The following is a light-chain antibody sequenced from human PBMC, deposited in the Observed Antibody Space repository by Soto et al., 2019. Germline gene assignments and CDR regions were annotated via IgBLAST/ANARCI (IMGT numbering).Light chain of an antibody. J-gene: IGKJ3*01. CDR3: QRYGNSRFI. CDR2: GAS. V-gene: IGKV3-20*01. Sequence: EIVLTQSPGTLSLSVGERATLSCRASQSVAISYLAWYQQKPGQAPRLLIFGASRRASGIPDRFSGSGSGTDFILTISRLEPEDFAVYYCQRYGNSRFIFGPGTKVDIK. CDR1: QSVAISY.